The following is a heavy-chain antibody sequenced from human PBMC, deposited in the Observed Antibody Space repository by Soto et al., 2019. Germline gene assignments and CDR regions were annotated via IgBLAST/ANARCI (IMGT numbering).Heavy chain of an antibody. CDR2: IYSGGST. Sequence: EVQLVESGGGLVQPGGSLRLSCAASGFTVSSNYMSWVRQAPGKGLEWVSVIYSGGSTYYTDSVKGRFTISRDNSKNTLYLQMNSLRAEDTAVYYCARGRPLYWFDPWGQGTLVTVSS. J-gene: IGHJ5*02. D-gene: IGHD2-2*01. CDR3: ARGRPLYWFDP. V-gene: IGHV3-66*01. CDR1: GFTVSSNY.